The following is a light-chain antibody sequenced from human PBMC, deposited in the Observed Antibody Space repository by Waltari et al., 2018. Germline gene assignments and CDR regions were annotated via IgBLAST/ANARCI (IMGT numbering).Light chain of an antibody. CDR3: QKYERLPAT. Sequence: EIVLTQSPGTLSLSLGDRATLSCRASQRIGRSVVWYQQRPGQAPRLLIYDISRRATGIPDRFSGSGYGTDFSLTISRLEPEDFAVYYCQKYERLPATFGQGTTVEIK. J-gene: IGKJ1*01. V-gene: IGKV3-20*01. CDR2: DIS. CDR1: QRIGRS.